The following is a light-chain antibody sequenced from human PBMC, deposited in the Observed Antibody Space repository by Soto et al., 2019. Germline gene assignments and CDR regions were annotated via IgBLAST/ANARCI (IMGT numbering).Light chain of an antibody. V-gene: IGKV3-15*01. CDR2: GAS. CDR3: QQLNTLPFT. Sequence: EIVMTQSPATLSVSPGERSTLSCRASQSVSSNLAWYQQKPGQAPRLLIYGASTRATGIPARFSGSGSGTEFTLTISGLLPEDFATYHCQQLNTLPFTFGQGTRLEIK. J-gene: IGKJ5*01. CDR1: QSVSSN.